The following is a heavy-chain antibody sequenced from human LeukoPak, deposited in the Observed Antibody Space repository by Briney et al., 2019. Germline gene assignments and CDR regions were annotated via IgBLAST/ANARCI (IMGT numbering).Heavy chain of an antibody. CDR2: ISYDGSNK. D-gene: IGHD3-10*01. J-gene: IGHJ4*02. CDR1: GFTFSSYG. Sequence: QSGGSLRLSCAASGFTFSSYGMHWVRQAPGKGLEWVAVISYDGSNKYYADSVKGRFTISRDNSKNTLYLQMNSLRAEDTAVYYCAKPELWFGELTHYFDYWGQGTLVTVSS. CDR3: AKPELWFGELTHYFDY. V-gene: IGHV3-30*18.